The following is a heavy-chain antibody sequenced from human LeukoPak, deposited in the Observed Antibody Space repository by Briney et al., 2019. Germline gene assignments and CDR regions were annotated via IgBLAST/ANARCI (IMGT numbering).Heavy chain of an antibody. D-gene: IGHD3-10*01. J-gene: IGHJ6*02. V-gene: IGHV1-18*01. CDR3: ARDSEDSPSNDRKWVRVRGPYDGMDV. Sequence: ASVKVSCKASGYTFSSYGISWVRQAPGQGLEWMGWISAYNGHTNYAQKLQGRVTMTTDTSTSTAYMELSSLKSEDTAVYYCARDSEDSPSNDRKWVRVRGPYDGMDVWGQGTTVTVSS. CDR2: ISAYNGHT. CDR1: GYTFSSYG.